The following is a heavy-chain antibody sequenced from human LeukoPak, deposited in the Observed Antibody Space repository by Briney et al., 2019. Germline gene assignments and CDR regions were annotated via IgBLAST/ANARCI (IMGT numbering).Heavy chain of an antibody. CDR2: INHSGST. CDR3: ARARRGFYYYDSSGYFDY. Sequence: PSETLSLTCAVYGGSFSGYYWSWLRQPPGKGLEWIGEINHSGSTNYNPSLKSRVTISVDTSKNQFPLKLSSVTAADTAVYYCARARRGFYYYDSSGYFDYGGQGPLVTVSA. J-gene: IGHJ4*02. V-gene: IGHV4-34*01. CDR1: GGSFSGYY. D-gene: IGHD3-22*01.